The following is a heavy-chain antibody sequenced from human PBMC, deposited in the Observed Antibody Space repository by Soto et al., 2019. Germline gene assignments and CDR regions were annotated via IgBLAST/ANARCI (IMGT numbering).Heavy chain of an antibody. CDR2: ISTAGDT. Sequence: PGGSLRLSCAASGFTFSNYDMYWVRLATGKGLEWVSAISTAGDTYYPGSVKGRFTISREDAKNSFYLEMNSLRAGDTAVYYCARGGIRALVRDQYYYGMEVWGQGTTVTVSS. D-gene: IGHD3-10*01. CDR1: GFTFSNYD. CDR3: ARGGIRALVRDQYYYGMEV. J-gene: IGHJ6*02. V-gene: IGHV3-13*01.